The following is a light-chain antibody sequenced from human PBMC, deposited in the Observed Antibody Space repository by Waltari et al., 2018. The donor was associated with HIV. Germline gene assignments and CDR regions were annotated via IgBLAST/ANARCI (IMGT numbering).Light chain of an antibody. Sequence: SALTQPPSASGSVGQSVSIACTGTRSDVGAYDYVSWYQQHPVKAPKVIIYEVNKRPAGVPHRFSGSKSGNTASLTVAGLQADDEADYFCSSYGGTDTYVFGSGTKVSVL. V-gene: IGLV2-8*01. J-gene: IGLJ1*01. CDR3: SSYGGTDTYV. CDR1: RSDVGAYDY. CDR2: EVN.